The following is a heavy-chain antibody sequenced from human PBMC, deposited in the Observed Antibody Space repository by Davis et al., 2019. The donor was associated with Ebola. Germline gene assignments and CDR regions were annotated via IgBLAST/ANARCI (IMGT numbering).Heavy chain of an antibody. CDR3: AREGGSYYGNWFDP. V-gene: IGHV1-8*01. D-gene: IGHD1-26*01. Sequence: ASVKVSCKASGYTFTSYDINWVRQATGQGLEWMGWMNPNSGNTGYAQKFQGRVTMTRNTSISTAYMELSSPRSEDTAVYYCAREGGSYYGNWFDPWGQGTLVTVSS. CDR1: GYTFTSYD. J-gene: IGHJ5*02. CDR2: MNPNSGNT.